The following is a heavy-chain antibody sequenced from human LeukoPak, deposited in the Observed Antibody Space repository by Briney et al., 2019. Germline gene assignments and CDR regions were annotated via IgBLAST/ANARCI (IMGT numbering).Heavy chain of an antibody. V-gene: IGHV1-69*01. Sequence: SVKVSCKASGGTFSSYAISWERQAPGQGLEWMGGIIPIFGTANYAQKFQGRVTITADESTSTAYMELSSLRSEDTAVYYCARVNYYDSSGYGYFQHWGQGTLVTVSS. CDR1: GGTFSSYA. J-gene: IGHJ1*01. CDR3: ARVNYYDSSGYGYFQH. CDR2: IIPIFGTA. D-gene: IGHD3-22*01.